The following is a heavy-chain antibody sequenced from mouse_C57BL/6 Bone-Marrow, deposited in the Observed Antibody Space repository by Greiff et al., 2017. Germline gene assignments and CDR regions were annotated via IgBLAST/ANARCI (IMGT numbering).Heavy chain of an antibody. D-gene: IGHD2-5*01. CDR3: ASSRLYYSNPWFGY. Sequence: DVMLVESGGDLVKPGGSLKLSCAASGFTFSSYGLSWVRQTPDKRLEWVATISSGGSYTYYPDSVKGRFTISRDNAKNTLYLQMSSLKSEDTAMYYCASSRLYYSNPWFGYWGQGTLVTVSA. V-gene: IGHV5-6*02. J-gene: IGHJ3*01. CDR2: ISSGGSYT. CDR1: GFTFSSYG.